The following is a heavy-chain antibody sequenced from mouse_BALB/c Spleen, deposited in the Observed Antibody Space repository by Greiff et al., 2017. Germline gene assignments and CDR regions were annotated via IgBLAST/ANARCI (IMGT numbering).Heavy chain of an antibody. CDR1: GFTFSDYY. CDR3: ARGDPDY. CDR2: ISDGGSYT. V-gene: IGHV5-4*02. J-gene: IGHJ2*01. D-gene: IGHD3-3*01. Sequence: EVQRVESGGGLVKPGGSLKLSCAASGFTFSDYYMYWVRQTPEKRLEWVATISDGGSYTYYPDSVKGRFTISRDNAKNNLYLQMSSLKSEDTAMYYCARGDPDYWGQGTTLTVSS.